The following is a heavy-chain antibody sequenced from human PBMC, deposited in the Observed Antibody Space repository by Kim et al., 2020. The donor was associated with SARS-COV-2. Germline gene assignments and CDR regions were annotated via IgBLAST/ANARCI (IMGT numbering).Heavy chain of an antibody. CDR3: AGGLGSYGDQYFDY. V-gene: IGHV1-18*01. J-gene: IGHJ4*02. Sequence: QKLQGRVTMTTDTSTSTAYMELRSLRSDDTAVYYCAGGLGSYGDQYFDYWGQGTLVTVSS. D-gene: IGHD5-18*01.